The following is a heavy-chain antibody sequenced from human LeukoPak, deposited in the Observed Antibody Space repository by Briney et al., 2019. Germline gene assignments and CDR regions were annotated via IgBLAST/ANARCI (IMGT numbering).Heavy chain of an antibody. D-gene: IGHD2-2*01. CDR2: INHSGST. V-gene: IGHV4-34*01. J-gene: IGHJ5*02. CDR1: GGSFSGYY. Sequence: SETLSLTCAVYGGSFSGYYWSWLRQPPGEGLEWIGEINHSGSTNYNPSLKRRVTISVDTSRNQFSLKLSSVTAADTAVYYCARASKWVPAAHNWFDPWGQGILVTVSS. CDR3: ARASKWVPAAHNWFDP.